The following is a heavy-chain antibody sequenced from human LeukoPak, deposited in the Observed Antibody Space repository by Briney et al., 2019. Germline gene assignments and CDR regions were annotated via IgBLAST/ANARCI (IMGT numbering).Heavy chain of an antibody. CDR1: GDSVSSNSAA. D-gene: IGHD1-1*01. CDR2: TYYRSKWYD. V-gene: IGHV6-1*01. J-gene: IGHJ6*02. Sequence: SQTLSLTCAISGDSVSSNSAAWNWIRQSPSRGLEWLGRTYYRSKWYDDYAVSVKSRITINPDTSKSQFSLKLSSVTAADTAVYYCARDLRKPYNWNRDYGMDVWGQGTTVTVSS. CDR3: ARDLRKPYNWNRDYGMDV.